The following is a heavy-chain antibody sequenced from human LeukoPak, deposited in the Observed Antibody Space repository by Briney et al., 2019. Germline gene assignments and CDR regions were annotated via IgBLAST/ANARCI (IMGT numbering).Heavy chain of an antibody. J-gene: IGHJ4*02. V-gene: IGHV3-30-3*01. CDR2: ISYDGSNK. CDR3: ARDPVDRDGYNYPVGPPPARRNQNL. D-gene: IGHD5-24*01. Sequence: GGSLRLSCAASGFVFSNYAMNWVRQAPGKGLEWVAVISYDGSNKYYADSVKGRFTISRDNSKNTLYLQMNSLRAEDTAVYYCARDPVDRDGYNYPVGPPPARRNQNLWGQGTLVTVSS. CDR1: GFVFSNYA.